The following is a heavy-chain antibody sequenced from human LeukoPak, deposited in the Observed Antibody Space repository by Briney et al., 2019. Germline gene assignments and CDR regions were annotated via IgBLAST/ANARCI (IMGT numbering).Heavy chain of an antibody. CDR2: ISSCGNVM. V-gene: IGHV3-11*01. Sequence: PGGSLRLSCAASGISFDDYHMNWIRQSPGKGLEWISYISSCGNVMYYADSVQGRFTISRDTTKNSWYLQMNSLRVEDTAVYYCSGRGAGPYYFEFWGQGTLVTVSS. D-gene: IGHD1-26*01. J-gene: IGHJ4*02. CDR1: GISFDDYH. CDR3: SGRGAGPYYFEF.